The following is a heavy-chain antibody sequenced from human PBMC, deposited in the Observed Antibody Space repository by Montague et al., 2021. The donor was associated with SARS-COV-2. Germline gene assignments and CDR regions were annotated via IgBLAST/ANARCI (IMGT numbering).Heavy chain of an antibody. CDR3: AKDRVDDNGWSADY. J-gene: IGHJ4*02. CDR1: GFTFNNYA. V-gene: IGHV3-23*01. CDR2: IGSNGGT. D-gene: IGHD6-19*01. Sequence: SLRLSCAASGFTFNNYAMTWVRQGPGKGLEWVSGIGSNGGTFYGDSVKGRFTISRDNSKNTLYLQMNSLRVENTALYFCAKDRVDDNGWSADYWGQGTLVTVST.